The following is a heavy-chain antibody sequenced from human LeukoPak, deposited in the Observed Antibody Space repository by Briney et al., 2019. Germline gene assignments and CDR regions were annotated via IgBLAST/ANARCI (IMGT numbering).Heavy chain of an antibody. J-gene: IGHJ4*02. Sequence: SGTLFLTCAVSGGSSSRGNLWGWVRQPPGKGPEWIGEIYHSGSTNYNPSLKSRVTISVDTSKNQFSLKLSSVTAADTAVYYCAKKAAASAADYWGQGTLVTVSS. CDR3: AKKAAASAADY. CDR2: IYHSGST. V-gene: IGHV4-4*02. D-gene: IGHD6-13*01. CDR1: GGSSSRGNL.